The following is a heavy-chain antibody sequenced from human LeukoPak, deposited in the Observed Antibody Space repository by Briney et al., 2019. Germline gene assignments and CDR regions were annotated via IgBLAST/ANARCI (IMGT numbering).Heavy chain of an antibody. Sequence: ASVKVSCKASGYTFTSYGISWVRQAPGQGLEWMGWISAYNGNTNYAQKLQGRVTMTTDTSTSTAYMELSSLRSEDMAVYYCARDYCSGGSCRPYYYYMDVWGKGTTVTVSS. V-gene: IGHV1-18*03. CDR3: ARDYCSGGSCRPYYYYMDV. D-gene: IGHD2-15*01. CDR2: ISAYNGNT. J-gene: IGHJ6*03. CDR1: GYTFTSYG.